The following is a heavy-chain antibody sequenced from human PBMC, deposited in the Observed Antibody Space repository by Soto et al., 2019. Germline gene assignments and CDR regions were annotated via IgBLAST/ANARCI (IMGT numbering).Heavy chain of an antibody. V-gene: IGHV3-23*01. D-gene: IGHD3-3*01. CDR3: AKEIGWEIFGGVINPPSPYYYGMAV. CDR2: ISGSGGST. J-gene: IGHJ6*02. CDR1: GFTFSSYA. Sequence: EVQLLESGGGLVQPGGSLRLSCAASGFTFSSYAMSWVRQAPGKGLEWVSAISGSGGSTYYADSVKGRFTISRDNSKNTLYLQMHSLRAEDTAVYYCAKEIGWEIFGGVINPPSPYYYGMAVWGQGTTVTVAS.